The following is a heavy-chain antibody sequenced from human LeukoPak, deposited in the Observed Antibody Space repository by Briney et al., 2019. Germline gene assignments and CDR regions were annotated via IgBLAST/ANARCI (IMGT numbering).Heavy chain of an antibody. CDR1: GYTFTGYY. Sequence: ASVKVSCKASGYTFTGYYMHWVRQAPGQGLEWMGWINPNSGGTNYAQKFQGRVTMTRDTSISTAYMELSRLRSDDTAVCYCARDFRDIVATIGYWGQGTLVTVSS. CDR3: ARDFRDIVATIGY. CDR2: INPNSGGT. V-gene: IGHV1-2*02. D-gene: IGHD5-12*01. J-gene: IGHJ4*02.